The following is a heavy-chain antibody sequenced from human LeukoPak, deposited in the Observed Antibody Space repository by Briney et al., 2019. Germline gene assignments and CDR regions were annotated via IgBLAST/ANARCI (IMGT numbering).Heavy chain of an antibody. CDR2: ISAYNGNT. Sequence: ASVKVSCKASGYTFTSYGISWVRQAPGQGLEWMGWISAYNGNTNYAQKLQGRVTMTRDTSISTAYMELSRLRSDDTAVYYCARECITMVRGVVIAPDYWGQGTLVTVSS. CDR3: ARECITMVRGVVIAPDY. CDR1: GYTFTSYG. D-gene: IGHD3-10*01. J-gene: IGHJ4*02. V-gene: IGHV1-18*01.